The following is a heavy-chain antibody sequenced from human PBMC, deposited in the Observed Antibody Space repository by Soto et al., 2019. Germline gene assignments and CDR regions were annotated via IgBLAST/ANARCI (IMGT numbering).Heavy chain of an antibody. CDR1: GGSISSSSYY. CDR3: ARNRGTHNWFNP. V-gene: IGHV4-39*01. Sequence: SETLSLTCTVSGGSISSSSYYWGWIRQPPGKGLEWIGSIYYSGSTYSNPSLKSRVTISVDTSKNQLSLKLSSVTAADTAVYYCARNRGTHNWFNPWGQGTLVTVSS. CDR2: IYYSGST. J-gene: IGHJ5*02.